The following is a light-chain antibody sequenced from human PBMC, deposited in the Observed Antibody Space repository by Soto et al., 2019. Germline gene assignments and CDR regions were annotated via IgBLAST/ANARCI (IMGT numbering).Light chain of an antibody. J-gene: IGKJ4*01. V-gene: IGKV1-6*01. Sequence: AIQMTQSPSSLSASVGDRVTITCRASQGIRNDLGWYQQKPGKAPKLLIYAASSLQSGVPSRFSGSGSGTDFTLTISRLQPEDFATYYCLQDYNYPLTFGGGTKVEIE. CDR3: LQDYNYPLT. CDR1: QGIRND. CDR2: AAS.